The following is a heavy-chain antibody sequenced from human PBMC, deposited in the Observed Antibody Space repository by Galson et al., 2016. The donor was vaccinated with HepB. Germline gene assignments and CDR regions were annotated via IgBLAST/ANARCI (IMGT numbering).Heavy chain of an antibody. V-gene: IGHV1-69*13. CDR3: AKGREDWNADAYYFHGMDV. D-gene: IGHD1-1*01. CDR1: GGTFSSYG. Sequence: SVKVSCKASGGTFSSYGISWVRQAPGQGLEWMGEIIPILGAAKSAQKFPDRLTITADESTNTAYMELSSLTSADTAVYYGAKGREDWNADAYYFHGMDVWGQGTTVAVSS. CDR2: IIPILGAA. J-gene: IGHJ6*02.